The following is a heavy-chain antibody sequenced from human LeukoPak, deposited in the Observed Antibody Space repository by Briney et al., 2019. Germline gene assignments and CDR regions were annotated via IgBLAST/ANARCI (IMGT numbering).Heavy chain of an antibody. Sequence: GGSLRLSCAASGFTFGSYWMSWVRQAPGKGLEWVANIKQDGSEKYYVDSVKGRFTISRDNAKNSLYLQMNSLRAEDTAVYYCARDGSGSYGRGFGYWGQGTLVTVSS. D-gene: IGHD3-10*01. J-gene: IGHJ4*02. CDR3: ARDGSGSYGRGFGY. V-gene: IGHV3-7*01. CDR1: GFTFGSYW. CDR2: IKQDGSEK.